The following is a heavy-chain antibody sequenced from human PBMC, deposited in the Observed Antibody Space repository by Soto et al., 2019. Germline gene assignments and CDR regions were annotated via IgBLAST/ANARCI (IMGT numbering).Heavy chain of an antibody. Sequence: EVQLLESGGGLVQPGGSLRLSCAASGFTFSSYAMSWVRQAPGKGLEWVSAISGSGGSTYYADSVKGRFTISRDNSKNTLYLQMNRLRAEDTDVYYCARVGDGDYVGYYFDYWGKGTLVTVSS. CDR3: ARVGDGDYVGYYFDY. V-gene: IGHV3-23*01. CDR1: GFTFSSYA. D-gene: IGHD4-17*01. J-gene: IGHJ4*02. CDR2: ISGSGGST.